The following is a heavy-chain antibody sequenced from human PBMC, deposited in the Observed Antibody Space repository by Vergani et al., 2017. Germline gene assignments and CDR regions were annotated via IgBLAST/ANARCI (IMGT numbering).Heavy chain of an antibody. D-gene: IGHD3-9*01. CDR2: TRNKARGYST. V-gene: IGHV3-72*01. Sequence: GQLVESGGGIVQPGRSLTLSCVASRSTFKTYGMYWVCQAPGKGLEWVARTRNKARGYSTDYAASVRGRFIVSRDASGQSVSLQMTRLRIDDAAVYFCGSKLKLLTLDVWGKGTTVTVAS. CDR1: RSTFKTYG. J-gene: IGHJ6*04. CDR3: GSKLKLLTLDV.